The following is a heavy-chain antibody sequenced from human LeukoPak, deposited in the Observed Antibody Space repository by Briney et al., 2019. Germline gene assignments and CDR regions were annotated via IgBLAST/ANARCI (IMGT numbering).Heavy chain of an antibody. J-gene: IGHJ4*02. CDR1: GGSISSYY. CDR2: IYYSGST. Sequence: SETLSLTCTVSGGSISSYYWSWIRQPPGKGLEWIGYIYYSGSTNYNPSLKSRVTISVDTSKNQFSLKLSSVTAADTAVYYCALIGLDNSSGWYEGAYWGQGTLVTVSS. V-gene: IGHV4-59*01. CDR3: ALIGLDNSSGWYEGAY. D-gene: IGHD6-19*01.